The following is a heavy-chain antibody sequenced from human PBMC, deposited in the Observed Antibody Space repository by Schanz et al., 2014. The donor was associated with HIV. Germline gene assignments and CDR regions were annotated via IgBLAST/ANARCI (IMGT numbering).Heavy chain of an antibody. V-gene: IGHV1-46*01. CDR2: INPSGGST. Sequence: QVQLVQSGAEVKKPGASVKVSCKASGYTFTTYYMHWVRQAPGQGLEWMGIINPSGGSTSYAQKFQGRVTMTRDTSTSTAYMQLSSLRSEDTAVYYCARSETIAARPVWYFDLWGRGTLVTVSS. CDR3: ARSETIAARPVWYFDL. CDR1: GYTFTTYY. D-gene: IGHD6-6*01. J-gene: IGHJ2*01.